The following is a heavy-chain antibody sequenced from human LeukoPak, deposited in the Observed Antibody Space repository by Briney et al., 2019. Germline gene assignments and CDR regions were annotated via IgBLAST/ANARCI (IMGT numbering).Heavy chain of an antibody. CDR2: INPNSGGT. D-gene: IGHD3-22*01. CDR1: GYTFTGYW. Sequence: ASVKVSCKAFGYTFTGYWMHWVRQAPGQGLEWMGWINPNSGGTNYAQKFQGRVTMTRDTSISTAYMELSRLRSDDTAVYYCARGGAGGSYDSYDYWGQGTLVTVSS. J-gene: IGHJ4*02. CDR3: ARGGAGGSYDSYDY. V-gene: IGHV1-2*02.